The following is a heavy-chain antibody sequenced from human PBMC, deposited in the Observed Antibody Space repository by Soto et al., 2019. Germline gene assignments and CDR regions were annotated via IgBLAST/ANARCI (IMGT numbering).Heavy chain of an antibody. D-gene: IGHD6-13*01. J-gene: IGHJ5*02. CDR3: ARERSAAGTGGFDP. CDR2: MNPNSGNT. V-gene: IGHV1-8*01. CDR1: GYTFTSYD. Sequence: QVQLVQSGAEVKKPGASVKVSCKASGYTFTSYDINGVRQATGQGLEWMGWMNPNSGNTGYAQKFQGRVTMTRNTSISTAYMELSSLRSEDTAVYYCARERSAAGTGGFDPWGQGTLVTVSS.